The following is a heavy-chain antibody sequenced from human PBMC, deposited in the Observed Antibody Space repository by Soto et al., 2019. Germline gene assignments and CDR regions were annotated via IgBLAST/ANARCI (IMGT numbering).Heavy chain of an antibody. CDR2: IYPGDSDT. J-gene: IGHJ6*02. CDR3: ARHPSDCYYGMDV. V-gene: IGHV5-51*01. D-gene: IGHD2-21*01. CDR1: GYSFTSYW. Sequence: GESLKISCKGSGYSFTSYWIGWVRQMPGKGLEWMGIIYPGDSDTRYSPSFQGQVTISADKSISTAYLQWSSLKASDTAMYYCARHPSDCYYGMDVWGPGTTGAASS.